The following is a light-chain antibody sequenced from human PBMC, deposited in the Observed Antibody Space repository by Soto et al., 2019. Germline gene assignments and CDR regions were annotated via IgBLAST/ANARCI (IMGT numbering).Light chain of an antibody. V-gene: IGLV2-14*03. CDR2: DVS. CDR1: SSDVGSYNY. Sequence: QSALTQPASVSGSPGQSITISCTGTSSDVGSYNYVSWYQQHPGKAPKLMMYDVSNRPSGVSNRFSGSKSGNTASLTISGLQAEDEADYYCNSYTGSSTPYVFGTGTKLTVL. J-gene: IGLJ1*01. CDR3: NSYTGSSTPYV.